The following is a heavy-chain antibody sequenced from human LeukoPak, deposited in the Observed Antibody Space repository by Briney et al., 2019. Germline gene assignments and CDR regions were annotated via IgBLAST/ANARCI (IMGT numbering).Heavy chain of an antibody. Sequence: PSETLSLTCTVSGYSMSSGYYWGWIRQPPGKGLQWIGSIFHSGNSYYNPSLKSRVTISVDTSKNQFSLKVNSVTAADTAVYYCARVGYNWNLWFGFWGQGTTVTVS. CDR1: GYSMSSGYY. CDR2: IFHSGNS. D-gene: IGHD1-7*01. V-gene: IGHV4-38-2*02. CDR3: ARVGYNWNLWFGF. J-gene: IGHJ3*01.